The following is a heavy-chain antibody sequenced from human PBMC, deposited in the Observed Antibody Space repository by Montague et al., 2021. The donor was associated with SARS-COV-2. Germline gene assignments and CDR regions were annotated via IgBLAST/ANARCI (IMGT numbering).Heavy chain of an antibody. V-gene: IGHV6-1*01. Sequence: CAISGDSVSSNSAAWNWIRQSPSRGLEWLGRTYYRSKWYNDYAVSVKSRITINPDTSKNQFSLKLSSVTAADTAVYYCARIRIGVWGSYRYFDYWGQGTLVTVSS. CDR3: ARIRIGVWGSYRYFDY. D-gene: IGHD3-16*02. CDR2: TYYRSKWYN. CDR1: GDSVSSNSAA. J-gene: IGHJ4*02.